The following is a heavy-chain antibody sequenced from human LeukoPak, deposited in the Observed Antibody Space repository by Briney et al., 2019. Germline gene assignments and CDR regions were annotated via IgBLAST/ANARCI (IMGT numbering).Heavy chain of an antibody. J-gene: IGHJ4*02. CDR2: IYYSGST. CDR1: GGSISSYY. CDR3: ARGRGPDY. V-gene: IGHV4-59*01. Sequence: SETLSLTCTVSGGSISSYYWSWIRQPPGKGLEWIGYIYYSGSTNYNPSLKSRVTISVDTSKNQFSLKLSSVTAADTAVYYCARGRGPDYWGQGTLVTVSS.